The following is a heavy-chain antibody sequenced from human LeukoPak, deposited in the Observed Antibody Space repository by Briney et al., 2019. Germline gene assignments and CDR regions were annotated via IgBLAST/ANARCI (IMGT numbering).Heavy chain of an antibody. CDR1: GGSISSGDYY. CDR2: IYYSGST. Sequence: PSETLSLTCTVSGGSISSGDYYWSWLRQPPGKGLEWIGYIYYSGSTYYNPSLKSRVTTSVDTSKNQFSLKLSSVTAADTAVYYCARGDTAMAPIDYWGQGTLVTVSS. V-gene: IGHV4-30-4*01. D-gene: IGHD5-18*01. J-gene: IGHJ4*02. CDR3: ARGDTAMAPIDY.